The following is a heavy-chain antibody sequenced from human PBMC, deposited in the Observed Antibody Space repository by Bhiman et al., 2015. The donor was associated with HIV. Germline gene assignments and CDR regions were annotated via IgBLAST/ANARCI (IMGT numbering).Heavy chain of an antibody. CDR2: ISYDGSNK. D-gene: IGHD5-24*01. Sequence: QVQLVESGGGVVQPGRSLRLSCAASGFTFSSYAMHWVRQAPGKGLEWVAVISYDGSNKYYADSVKGRFTISRDNSKNTLYLQMNSLRAEDTAVYYCARKRGEDGYNYLDYWGQGTLVTVSS. J-gene: IGHJ4*02. V-gene: IGHV3-30-3*01. CDR3: ARKRGEDGYNYLDY. CDR1: GFTFSSYA.